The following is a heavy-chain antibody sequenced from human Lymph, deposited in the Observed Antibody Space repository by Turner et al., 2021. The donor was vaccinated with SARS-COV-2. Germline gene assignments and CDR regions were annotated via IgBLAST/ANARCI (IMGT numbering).Heavy chain of an antibody. D-gene: IGHD5-12*01. CDR1: VFTFSSYG. CDR3: ARVKGYNGYDLRYYYGMDV. CDR2: IWYDGSNK. V-gene: IGHV3-33*01. J-gene: IGHJ6*02. Sequence: QVQLVASGGGVVQPGSSLSLSCAASVFTFSSYGMHWVRQAPGKGLEWVAVIWYDGSNKYYADSVKGRFTISRDNSKNTLYLQMNSLRAEDTAVYYCARVKGYNGYDLRYYYGMDVWGQGTTVTVSS.